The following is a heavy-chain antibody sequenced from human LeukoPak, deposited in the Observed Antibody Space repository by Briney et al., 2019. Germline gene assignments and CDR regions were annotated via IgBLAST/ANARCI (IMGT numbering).Heavy chain of an antibody. V-gene: IGHV3-21*01. CDR3: VRDGLLWFGERNNPYFDY. J-gene: IGHJ4*02. D-gene: IGHD3-10*01. Sequence: GGTLRLSCAASGFTFSSYSMNWVRQAPGKGLEWVSSISSSSSYIYYADSVKGRFTISRDNAKNSLYLQMNSLRAEDTAVYYCVRDGLLWFGERNNPYFDYWGQGTLVTVSS. CDR1: GFTFSSYS. CDR2: ISSSSSYI.